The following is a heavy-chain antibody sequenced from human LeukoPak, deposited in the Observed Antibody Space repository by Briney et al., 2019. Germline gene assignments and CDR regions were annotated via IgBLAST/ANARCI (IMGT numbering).Heavy chain of an antibody. D-gene: IGHD3-10*02. V-gene: IGHV3-23*01. Sequence: GGSLRLSCAASGFTFSSYAMSWVRQAPGKGLEWVSAISDGGGRTYSADSVKGRFTIFRDNSKNILYLQMNSLRAEDTAIYYCAKRGGGTMFAFDIWGQGTMVTVSS. CDR2: ISDGGGRT. CDR1: GFTFSSYA. J-gene: IGHJ3*02. CDR3: AKRGGGTMFAFDI.